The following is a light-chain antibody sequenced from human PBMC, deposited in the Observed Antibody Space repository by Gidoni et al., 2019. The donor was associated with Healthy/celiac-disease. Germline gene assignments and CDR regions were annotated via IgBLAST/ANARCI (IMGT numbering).Light chain of an antibody. CDR3: CSYAGSSTSLYV. CDR2: EGS. J-gene: IGLJ1*01. CDR1: SCDVGSYNL. V-gene: IGLV2-23*01. Sequence: QSALTHPASVSGSPGQSITISCTGTSCDVGSYNLVSWYQQHPGKAPKLMIYEGSKRPSGVSNRFSGSKSGNTASLTISGLQAEDEADYYCCSYAGSSTSLYVFGTGTKVTVL.